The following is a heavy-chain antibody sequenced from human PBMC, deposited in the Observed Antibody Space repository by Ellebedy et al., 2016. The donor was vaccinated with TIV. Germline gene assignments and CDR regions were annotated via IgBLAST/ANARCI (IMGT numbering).Heavy chain of an antibody. CDR3: AKDGVEVAMYYMDV. CDR1: GFTFEDFA. D-gene: IGHD5-12*01. CDR2: ISWDSNYI. V-gene: IGHV3-9*01. Sequence: SLKISCATSGFTFEDFAMHWVRQAPGKGPEWVSGISWDSNYIGYADSVKGRFTISRDNAKNSLYLQMNSLRPDDTALYFCAKDGVEVAMYYMDVWGKGTTVTVSS. J-gene: IGHJ6*03.